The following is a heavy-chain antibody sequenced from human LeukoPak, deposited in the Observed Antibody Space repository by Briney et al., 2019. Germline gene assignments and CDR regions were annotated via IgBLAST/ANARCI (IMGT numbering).Heavy chain of an antibody. Sequence: SETLSLTCTVSGDSINSSNYYWGWIRQPPGKGLEWIGNICYGGSTYYKPSLKSRVTISVGTSKNQFSLTLSSVTAADTAVYYCAGLYASGSYYGYWGQGALVTVSS. CDR2: ICYGGST. V-gene: IGHV4-39*01. J-gene: IGHJ4*02. CDR1: GDSINSSNYY. D-gene: IGHD3-10*01. CDR3: AGLYASGSYYGY.